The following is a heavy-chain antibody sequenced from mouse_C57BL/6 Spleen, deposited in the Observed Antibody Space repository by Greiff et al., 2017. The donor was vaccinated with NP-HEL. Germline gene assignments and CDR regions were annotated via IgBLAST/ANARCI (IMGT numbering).Heavy chain of an antibody. D-gene: IGHD2-4*01. J-gene: IGHJ4*01. CDR1: GYTFTSYT. V-gene: IGHV1-4*01. CDR3: ARGGDYDGDYYAMDY. Sequence: VQLQQSGAELARPGASVKMSCKASGYTFTSYTMHWVKQRPGQGLEWIGYINPSSGYTKYNQKFKDKATLTADKSSSTAYMHLSSLTSEDSAVYYCARGGDYDGDYYAMDYWGQGTSVTVSS. CDR2: INPSSGYT.